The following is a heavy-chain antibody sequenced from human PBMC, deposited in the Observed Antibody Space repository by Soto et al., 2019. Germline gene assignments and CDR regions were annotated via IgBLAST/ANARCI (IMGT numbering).Heavy chain of an antibody. CDR2: IIPIIGII. CDR3: AGDPDSHYNDSHASSYP. Sequence: SVKVSCKASGGSFSTYTITWVRQAPGQGLEWMGRIIPIIGIINYAQKFQGRVTISADKFTGTAYMELTGLRSDDTAVYYCAGDPDSHYNDSHASSYPWGQGTLVTVSS. CDR1: GGSFSTYT. J-gene: IGHJ5*02. D-gene: IGHD4-4*01. V-gene: IGHV1-69*04.